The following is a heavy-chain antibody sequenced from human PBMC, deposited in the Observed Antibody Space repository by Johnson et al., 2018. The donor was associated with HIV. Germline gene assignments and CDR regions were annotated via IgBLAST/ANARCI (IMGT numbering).Heavy chain of an antibody. CDR3: ARATYYYDLSGYLTRPRAFDM. CDR2: ISSSSSTI. Sequence: VQLVESGGGLVQPGGSLRLSCAASGFTFSSYSMNWVRQAPGKVLEWVSYISSSSSTIYYADSVKGRFTISRDNSKNTLYVEMNSLIVEDTALYYCARATYYYDLSGYLTRPRAFDMWGQGTMVTVSS. V-gene: IGHV3-48*01. J-gene: IGHJ3*02. CDR1: GFTFSSYS. D-gene: IGHD3-3*01.